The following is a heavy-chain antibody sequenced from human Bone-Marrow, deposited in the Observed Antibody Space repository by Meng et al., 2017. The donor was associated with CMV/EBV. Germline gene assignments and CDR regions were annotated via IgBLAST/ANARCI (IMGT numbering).Heavy chain of an antibody. J-gene: IGHJ6*02. V-gene: IGHV1-8*01. D-gene: IGHD2-15*01. CDR3: ARAFIVVEAPATFYHYGMDV. CDR2: MNPNSGNT. CDR1: GYTFTTYD. Sequence: ASVKVSCKASGYTFTTYDINWVRQATGQGLEWMGWMNPNSGNTGYAQKFQGRVTMTRSTSETTAYMELSSLTSEGTAVYYCARAFIVVEAPATFYHYGMDVWGQGTTVTVSS.